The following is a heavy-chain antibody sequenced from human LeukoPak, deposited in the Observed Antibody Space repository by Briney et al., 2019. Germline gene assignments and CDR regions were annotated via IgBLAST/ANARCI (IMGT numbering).Heavy chain of an antibody. V-gene: IGHV1-2*02. CDR3: ARGIWFGELLYGDKWFDP. CDR2: INPNSGGT. J-gene: IGHJ5*02. CDR1: GYTFTGYY. D-gene: IGHD3-10*01. Sequence: ASVKVSCKASGYTFTGYYMHWVRQAPGQGLEWMGWINPNSGGTNYAQKFQGRVTMTRDTSTSTAYMELSRLRSDDTAVYYCARGIWFGELLYGDKWFDPWGQGTLVTVSS.